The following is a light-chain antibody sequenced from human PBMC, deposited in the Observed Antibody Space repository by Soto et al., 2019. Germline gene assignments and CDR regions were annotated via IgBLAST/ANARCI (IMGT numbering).Light chain of an antibody. J-gene: IGKJ4*01. CDR1: QSVSSSY. V-gene: IGKV3-20*01. Sequence: EIVLTQSPGTLSLSPGERATLSCRASQSVSSSYLAWYQQKPGQAPRLLISGASSRATGIPDRFSGSGSGTDFSLTISRLEPEDFAVYYCQQYGRSPPTFGGGTKVEIK. CDR2: GAS. CDR3: QQYGRSPPT.